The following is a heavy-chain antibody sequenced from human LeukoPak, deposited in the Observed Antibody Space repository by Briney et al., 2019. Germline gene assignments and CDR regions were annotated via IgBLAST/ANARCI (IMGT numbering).Heavy chain of an antibody. Sequence: PSETLSLTCAVSGGSISSSNYFCDWIRRPPGKGLEWIGSIYYSGSTYYNPSLKSRVTISVDTSKNQFSLKLSSVTAADTAVYYCARDVQGDASLDYWGQGTLVTVSS. CDR2: IYYSGST. CDR1: GGSISSSNYF. D-gene: IGHD3-10*02. CDR3: ARDVQGDASLDY. J-gene: IGHJ4*02. V-gene: IGHV4-39*07.